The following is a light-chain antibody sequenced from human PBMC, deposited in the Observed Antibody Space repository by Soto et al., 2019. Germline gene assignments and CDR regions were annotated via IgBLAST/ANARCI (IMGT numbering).Light chain of an antibody. CDR2: QVT. CDR3: SSKAVNSFYV. V-gene: IGLV2-8*01. J-gene: IGLJ1*01. Sequence: QSALTQPPSASGSAGQSVTISCTGTSSDVGAFNFVSWYQQHPGKAPKLMIYQVTKRPSGVPDRFSASKSGNTASLTVSGLQAEDEADYYCSSKAVNSFYVFGTGTKLTVL. CDR1: SSDVGAFNF.